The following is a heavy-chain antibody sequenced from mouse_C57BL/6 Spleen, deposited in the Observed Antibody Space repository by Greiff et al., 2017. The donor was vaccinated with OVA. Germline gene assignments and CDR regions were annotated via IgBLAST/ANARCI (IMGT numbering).Heavy chain of an antibody. J-gene: IGHJ3*01. V-gene: IGHV1-61*01. CDR1: GYTFTSYW. Sequence: QVQLQQSGAELVRPGSSVKLSCKASGYTFTSYWMDWVKQRPGQGLEWIGNIYPSDSETHYNQKFKDKATLTVDKSSSTAYMQLSSLTSEDSAVYYCALITTVVEGWFAYWGQGTLVTVSA. CDR3: ALITTVVEGWFAY. CDR2: IYPSDSET. D-gene: IGHD1-1*01.